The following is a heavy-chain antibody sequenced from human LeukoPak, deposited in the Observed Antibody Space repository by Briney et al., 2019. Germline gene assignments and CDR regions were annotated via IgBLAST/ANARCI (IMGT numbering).Heavy chain of an antibody. CDR2: IYPGDSDT. D-gene: IGHD5-12*01. CDR1: GYSFTSYW. J-gene: IGHJ4*02. CDR3: ARRGVGSGYVLDY. Sequence: GASLQISCKGSGYSFTSYWIGWVRQMPGKGLEWMGIIYPGDSDTRYSPSFQGQVTISADKSISTAYLQWSSLKASDTAMYYCARRGVGSGYVLDYWGQGTLVTVSS. V-gene: IGHV5-51*01.